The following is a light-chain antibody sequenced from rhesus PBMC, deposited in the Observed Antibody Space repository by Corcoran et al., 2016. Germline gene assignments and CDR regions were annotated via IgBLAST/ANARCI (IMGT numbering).Light chain of an antibody. V-gene: IGKV1S17*01. J-gene: IGKJ1*01. CDR2: AAT. CDR1: QGISNN. CDR3: QHDYGIPT. Sequence: DIQMTQSPSSLFASVGDRVTITCQASQGISNNLAWYQQKPEKVPKLLIYAATTLQSGVPSRFRCSGSGTGFTLTNSSLQPKGFATNYCQHDYGIPTFGQGAKVEIK.